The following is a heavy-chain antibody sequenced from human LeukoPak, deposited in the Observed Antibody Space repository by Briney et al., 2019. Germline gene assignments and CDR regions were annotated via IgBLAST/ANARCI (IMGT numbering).Heavy chain of an antibody. CDR1: GFTFDDYA. CDR3: AKDISRNFVVVPAADY. CDR2: ISGDGGST. J-gene: IGHJ4*02. D-gene: IGHD2-2*01. V-gene: IGHV3-43*02. Sequence: GGSLPLSCAASGFTFDDYAMHWVRQPPGKSLEWVSLISGDGGSTYYADSVKGRFTVSRDNSKNSLYLQMNSLRTEDTALYYCAKDISRNFVVVPAADYWGQGTLVIVSS.